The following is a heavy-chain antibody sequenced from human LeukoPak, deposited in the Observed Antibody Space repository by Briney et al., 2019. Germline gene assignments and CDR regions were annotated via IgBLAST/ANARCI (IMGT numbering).Heavy chain of an antibody. Sequence: PSETLSLTCTVSGGSISSGSYYWSWIRQPAGQGLEWIGRIYTSGSTNYNPSLKSRVTISVDTSKNQFSLKLSSVTAADTAVYYCARDLRRCSNTACQYYFDYWGQGTLVTVSS. CDR2: IYTSGST. CDR1: GGSISSGSYY. J-gene: IGHJ4*02. V-gene: IGHV4-61*02. CDR3: ARDLRRCSNTACQYYFDY. D-gene: IGHD2-2*01.